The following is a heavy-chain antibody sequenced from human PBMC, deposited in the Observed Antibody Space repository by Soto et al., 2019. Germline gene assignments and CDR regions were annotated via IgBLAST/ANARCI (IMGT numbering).Heavy chain of an antibody. D-gene: IGHD6-19*01. Sequence: EVQLVESGGGLVQPGGSLRHSCAASGFTFSSYSMNWVRQAPGKGLEWVSYISSSSSTIYYADSVKGRFTISRDNAKNSLYLQMNSLRAEDTAVYYCARAGDSSGWYTNWFDPWGQGTLVTVSS. V-gene: IGHV3-48*01. J-gene: IGHJ5*02. CDR3: ARAGDSSGWYTNWFDP. CDR2: ISSSSSTI. CDR1: GFTFSSYS.